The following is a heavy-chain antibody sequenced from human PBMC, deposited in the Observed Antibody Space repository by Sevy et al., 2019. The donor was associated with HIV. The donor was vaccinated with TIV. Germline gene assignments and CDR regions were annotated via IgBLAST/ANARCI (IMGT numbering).Heavy chain of an antibody. CDR2: IYTSRST. CDR1: GGSISSYY. Sequence: SETPSLTCTVSGGSISSYYWSWIRQPAGKGLEWIGRIYTSRSTNYNPSLKSRVTMSVDTSKNQFSLKLSSVTAADTAVYYCARTTGYCSSTSCYKSGGYYYYGMDVWGQGTTVTVSS. V-gene: IGHV4-4*07. CDR3: ARTTGYCSSTSCYKSGGYYYYGMDV. J-gene: IGHJ6*02. D-gene: IGHD2-2*02.